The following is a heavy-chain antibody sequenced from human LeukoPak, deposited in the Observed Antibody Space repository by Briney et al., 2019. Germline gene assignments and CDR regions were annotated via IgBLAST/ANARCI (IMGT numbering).Heavy chain of an antibody. D-gene: IGHD3-10*01. V-gene: IGHV4-38-2*02. J-gene: IGHJ6*03. CDR3: ARGDGSVQYQNYYYTDV. CDR2: IYHSGST. CDR1: GYSISSGYY. Sequence: PSETLSLTCTVSGYSISSGYYWGWIRQPPGKGLEWIGCIYHSGSTYYNPSLKSRVTISVDTSKNQFSLKLNSVTAADTAVYYCARGDGSVQYQNYYYTDVWGKGTTVTVSS.